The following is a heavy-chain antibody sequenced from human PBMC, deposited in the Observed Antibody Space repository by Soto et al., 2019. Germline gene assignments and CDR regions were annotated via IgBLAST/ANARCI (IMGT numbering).Heavy chain of an antibody. J-gene: IGHJ6*02. CDR3: ARDTAVSGVPDATVYYYGMDV. CDR1: GYTFTSYY. D-gene: IGHD2-2*01. CDR2: INPSGGST. Sequence: ASVKVSCKASGYTFTSYYMHWVRQAPGQGLEWMGIINPSGGSTSYAQKFQGRVTMTRDTSTSTVYMELSSLRSEDTAVYYCARDTAVSGVPDATVYYYGMDVWGQGTTVTV. V-gene: IGHV1-46*01.